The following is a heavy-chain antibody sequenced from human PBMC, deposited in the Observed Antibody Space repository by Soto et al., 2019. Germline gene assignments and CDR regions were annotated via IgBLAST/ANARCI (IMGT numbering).Heavy chain of an antibody. J-gene: IGHJ4*02. CDR2: IYYSGST. D-gene: IGHD6-13*01. CDR3: ARDGYSSSWYDY. Sequence: PSETLSLTCTVSGGSINTYYWGWIRQPPGKGLEWIGYIYYSGSTNYNPSLKSRVTISVDTSKNQFSLKLSSVSAADTAVYYCARDGYSSSWYDYWGQGTLVTVSS. CDR1: GGSINTYY. V-gene: IGHV4-59*01.